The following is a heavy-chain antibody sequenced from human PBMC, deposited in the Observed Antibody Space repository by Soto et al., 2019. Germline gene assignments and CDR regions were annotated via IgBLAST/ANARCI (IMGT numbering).Heavy chain of an antibody. CDR3: AKPGDWFGEFPAPMDV. CDR1: GFTFSSYG. V-gene: IGHV3-30*18. J-gene: IGHJ6*02. Sequence: HPGGSLRLSCAASGFTFSSYGMHWVRQAPGKGLEWVAVISYDGSNKYYADSVKGRFTISRDNSKNTLYLQMNSLRAEDTAVYYCAKPGDWFGEFPAPMDVWGQGTTVTVSS. CDR2: ISYDGSNK. D-gene: IGHD3-10*01.